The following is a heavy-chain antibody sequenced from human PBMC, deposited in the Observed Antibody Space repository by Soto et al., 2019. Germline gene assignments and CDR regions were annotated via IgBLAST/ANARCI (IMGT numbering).Heavy chain of an antibody. Sequence: EVQLVESGGGLVQPGGSLRFSCAASGFTFSSYWMSWVRQAPGKGLEWVANIKQDGSEKYYVDSVKGRFTISRDNAKNSLYLQMNSLRAEDTAVYYCARDAPYNWNYMNYWGQGTLVTVSS. V-gene: IGHV3-7*03. D-gene: IGHD1-7*01. CDR1: GFTFSSYW. J-gene: IGHJ4*02. CDR2: IKQDGSEK. CDR3: ARDAPYNWNYMNY.